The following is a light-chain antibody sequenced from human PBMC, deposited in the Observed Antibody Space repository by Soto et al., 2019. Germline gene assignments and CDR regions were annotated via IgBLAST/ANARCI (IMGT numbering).Light chain of an antibody. CDR2: NNN. CDR3: ATWDDSLNARGV. Sequence: QSVLTQPPSASGTPGQRVTISCSGSRSNIGNNAVTWYQQFPGTAPKLLIYNNNQRPSGVPDRSSGSKSGTSASLAISGRQSEDEADYYCATWDDSLNARGVFGGGTKLTVL. CDR1: RSNIGNNA. V-gene: IGLV1-44*01. J-gene: IGLJ3*02.